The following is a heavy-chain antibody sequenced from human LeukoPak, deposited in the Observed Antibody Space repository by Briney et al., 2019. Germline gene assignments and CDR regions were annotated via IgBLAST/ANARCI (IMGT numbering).Heavy chain of an antibody. Sequence: GESLKISCKGSGYSFTSYWIGWVRQMPGKGLEWMGIIYPGDSDTRYSPSFQDQATTSADKSISTAYLQWSSLKASDTAMYYCARTLTGYSSKFGYWGQGTLVTVSS. CDR3: ARTLTGYSSKFGY. CDR2: IYPGDSDT. J-gene: IGHJ4*02. V-gene: IGHV5-51*01. CDR1: GYSFTSYW. D-gene: IGHD6-13*01.